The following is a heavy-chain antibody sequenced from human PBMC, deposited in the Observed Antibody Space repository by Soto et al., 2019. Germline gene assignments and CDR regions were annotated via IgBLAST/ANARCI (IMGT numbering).Heavy chain of an antibody. CDR2: IIPIFGTA. CDR1: GGTFSSYT. D-gene: IGHD5-12*01. CDR3: ARGNHRWLQLWYFDL. Sequence: QVQLVQSGAEVKKPGSSVTVSCKASGGTFSSYTISWVRQAPGQGLEWMGGIIPIFGTANYAQKFQGRVKITADEAPSTAYRELSSRRSEDTAVYYCARGNHRWLQLWYFDLWGRGTLVTVSS. J-gene: IGHJ2*01. V-gene: IGHV1-69*12.